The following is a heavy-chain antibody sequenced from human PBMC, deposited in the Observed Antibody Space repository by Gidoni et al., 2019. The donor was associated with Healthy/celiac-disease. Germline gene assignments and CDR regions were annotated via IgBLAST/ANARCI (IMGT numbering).Heavy chain of an antibody. J-gene: IGHJ4*02. V-gene: IGHV4-31*03. D-gene: IGHD6-6*01. CDR2: TYYSGST. CDR1: GGSISSGGYY. CDR3: ARWRAARHLHYFDY. Sequence: QVQLQEPGPGLVKPSQTLSLTCTVSGGSISSGGYYWSWIRQHPGKGLEWIGYTYYSGSTYYNPSLKSRVTISVDTSKNQFSLKLSSVTAADTAVYYCARWRAARHLHYFDYWGQGTLVTVSS.